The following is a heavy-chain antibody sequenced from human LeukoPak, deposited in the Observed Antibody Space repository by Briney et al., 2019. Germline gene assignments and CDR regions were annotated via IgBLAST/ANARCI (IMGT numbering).Heavy chain of an antibody. D-gene: IGHD2-2*01. CDR2: IKQDGSEK. CDR1: GFTFISYW. V-gene: IGHV3-7*01. Sequence: PGGSLRLSCAAPGFTFISYWMSWVRQAPGKGLEWVANIKQDGSEKYYVDSVKGRFTISRDNAKNSLYLQMNSLRAEDTAVYYCARDGGGEYQLLYYFDYWGQGTLVNVSS. J-gene: IGHJ4*02. CDR3: ARDGGGEYQLLYYFDY.